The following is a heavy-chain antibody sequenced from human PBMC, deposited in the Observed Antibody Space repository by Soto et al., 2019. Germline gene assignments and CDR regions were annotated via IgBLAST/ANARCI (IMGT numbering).Heavy chain of an antibody. J-gene: IGHJ6*02. Sequence: PSPADSLTGDLSGDRVSSNRGAWHWIRQSPSRGLEWLGRTYYRSKWYNDYAVSVKGRITINPDTSKNQFSLQLNSVTPEDTAVYYFSRDRAEAGTYYYGMDFWGQGTTVTVSS. D-gene: IGHD6-19*01. CDR1: GDRVSSNRGA. CDR3: SRDRAEAGTYYYGMDF. V-gene: IGHV6-1*01. CDR2: TYYRSKWYN.